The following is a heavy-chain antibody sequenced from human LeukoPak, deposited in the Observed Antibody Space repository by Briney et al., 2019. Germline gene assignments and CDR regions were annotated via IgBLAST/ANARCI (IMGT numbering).Heavy chain of an antibody. V-gene: IGHV3-53*01. Sequence: ETLSLTCTVSGGSISSYYWSWIRQPPGKGLEWVSLIYSGGSTYYADSVKGRFTISRDNSKNTLYLQMNSLRAEDTAVYYCARGDSSGYYHFDYWGQGTLVTVSS. J-gene: IGHJ4*02. D-gene: IGHD3-22*01. CDR1: GGSISSYY. CDR2: IYSGGST. CDR3: ARGDSSGYYHFDY.